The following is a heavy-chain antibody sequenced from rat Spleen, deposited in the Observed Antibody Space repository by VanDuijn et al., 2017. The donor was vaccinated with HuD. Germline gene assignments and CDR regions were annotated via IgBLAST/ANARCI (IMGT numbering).Heavy chain of an antibody. CDR2: IIYDGSST. CDR1: GFTFSDYA. Sequence: EVQLVESGGGLVQPGRSLKFSCAASGFTFSDYAMAWVRQAPKKGLEWVATIIYDGSSTYYRDSVKGRFTISRDNAKSTLYLQMDSLRSEDTATYYCARHRYNYYVMDAWGQGASVTVSS. V-gene: IGHV5-17*01. CDR3: ARHRYNYYVMDA. D-gene: IGHD1-5*01. J-gene: IGHJ4*01.